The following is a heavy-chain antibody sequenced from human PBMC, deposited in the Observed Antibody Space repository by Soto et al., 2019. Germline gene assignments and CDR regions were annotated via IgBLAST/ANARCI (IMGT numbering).Heavy chain of an antibody. V-gene: IGHV3-48*04. CDR1: GFTFSSYS. Sequence: GGSLRLSCAASGFTFSSYSMNWVRQAPGKGLEWVSYISSSSTTKYYADSVKGRFTISRDNAKNSLYLQMNSLRAEDTAVYYCANAQYYYGSGSYLDYWGQGTLVTVSS. D-gene: IGHD3-10*01. CDR3: ANAQYYYGSGSYLDY. CDR2: ISSSSTTK. J-gene: IGHJ4*02.